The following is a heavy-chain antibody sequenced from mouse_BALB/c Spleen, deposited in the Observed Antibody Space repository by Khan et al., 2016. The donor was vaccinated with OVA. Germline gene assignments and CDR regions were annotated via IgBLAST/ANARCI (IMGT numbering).Heavy chain of an antibody. J-gene: IGHJ4*01. CDR3: ARQPYYHYNVMDY. CDR2: IWSDGST. CDR1: GFSLTNYG. V-gene: IGHV2-6-1*01. D-gene: IGHD2-10*01. Sequence: VQLQESGPGLVAPSQSLSITCTISGFSLTNYGIHWVRQPPGKGLEWLVAIWSDGSTTYNSAIKSRLTITKDNSKSQVFLKMNSLQTDDTAIYFCARQPYYHYNVMDYWGQGTSVTVSS.